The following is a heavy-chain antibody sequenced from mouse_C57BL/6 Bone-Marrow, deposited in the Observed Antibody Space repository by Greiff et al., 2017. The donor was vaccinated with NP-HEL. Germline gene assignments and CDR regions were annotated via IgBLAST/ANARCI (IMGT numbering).Heavy chain of an antibody. CDR2: IYPGDGDT. J-gene: IGHJ4*01. CDR1: GYAFSSYW. Sequence: VKLVESGAELVKPGASVKISCKASGYAFSSYWMNWVKQRPGKGLEWIGQIYPGDGDTNYNGKFKGKATLTADKSSSTAYMQLSSLTSEDSAVYFCARSDHGSSYCYAMDYWGQGTSVTVSS. V-gene: IGHV1-80*01. CDR3: ARSDHGSSYCYAMDY. D-gene: IGHD1-1*01.